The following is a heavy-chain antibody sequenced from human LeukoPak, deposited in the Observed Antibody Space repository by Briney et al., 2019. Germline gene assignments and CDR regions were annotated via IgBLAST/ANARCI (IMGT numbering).Heavy chain of an antibody. CDR3: ARATPYTTDHDY. J-gene: IGHJ4*02. V-gene: IGHV1-18*01. CDR1: GYTFTSYG. CDR2: ISAYNGNT. D-gene: IGHD4-11*01. Sequence: ASVKVSRKASGYTFTSYGISWVRQAPGQGLEWMGWISAYNGNTNYAQKLQGRVTMTTDTSTSTAYMELRSLRSDDTAVYYCARATPYTTDHDYWGQGTLVTVSS.